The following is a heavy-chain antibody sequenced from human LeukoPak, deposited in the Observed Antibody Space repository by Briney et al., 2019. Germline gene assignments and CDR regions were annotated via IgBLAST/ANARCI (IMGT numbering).Heavy chain of an antibody. Sequence: GGSLRLSCAASGFTFSSYSMNWVRQAPGKGLEWVSSISSSSSYIYYADSVKGRFTISGDNAKNSLYLQMNSLRAEDTAVYYCARVLPSLAYYFDYWGQGTLVTVSS. CDR2: ISSSSSYI. V-gene: IGHV3-21*01. CDR3: ARVLPSLAYYFDY. J-gene: IGHJ4*02. CDR1: GFTFSSYS.